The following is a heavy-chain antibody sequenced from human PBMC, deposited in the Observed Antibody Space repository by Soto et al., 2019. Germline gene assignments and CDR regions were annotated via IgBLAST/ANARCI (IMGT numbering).Heavy chain of an antibody. Sequence: ASVKVSCKASGYTFTSYAMHWVRQAPGQRLEWMGWINAGNGNIKYSQKFQGRVTITRDTSASTAYMELSSLRSEDTAVYYCARTRYACTFKDDAFDIWGQGTMVTVS. CDR3: ARTRYACTFKDDAFDI. CDR2: INAGNGNI. V-gene: IGHV1-3*01. J-gene: IGHJ3*02. CDR1: GYTFTSYA. D-gene: IGHD3-16*01.